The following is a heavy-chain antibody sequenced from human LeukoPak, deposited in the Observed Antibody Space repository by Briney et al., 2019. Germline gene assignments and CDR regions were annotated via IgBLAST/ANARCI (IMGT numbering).Heavy chain of an antibody. CDR2: ISSSSSYI. J-gene: IGHJ6*02. V-gene: IGHV3-21*01. CDR3: ASFIAAAGEPHYYYGMDV. Sequence: GGSLRLSCAASGFTFSSYSMNWVRQAPGKGLEWVSSISSSSSYIYYTDSVKGRFTISRDNAKNSLYLQMNSLRAEDTAVYYCASFIAAAGEPHYYYGMDVWGQGTTVTVSS. D-gene: IGHD6-13*01. CDR1: GFTFSSYS.